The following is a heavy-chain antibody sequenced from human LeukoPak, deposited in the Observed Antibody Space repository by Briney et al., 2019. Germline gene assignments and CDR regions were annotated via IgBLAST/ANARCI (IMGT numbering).Heavy chain of an antibody. CDR2: IYYSGST. J-gene: IGHJ4*02. CDR3: ARGVVIAPQTFDY. CDR1: GESISGFY. D-gene: IGHD2-21*01. Sequence: PPETLSLTCTVSGESISGFYWTWIRQPPGKRLEWIGYIYYSGSTNYNPSLKSRVTISVDTSKNQFSLKLSSVTAADTAVYYCARGVVIAPQTFDYWGQGTLVTVSS. V-gene: IGHV4-59*01.